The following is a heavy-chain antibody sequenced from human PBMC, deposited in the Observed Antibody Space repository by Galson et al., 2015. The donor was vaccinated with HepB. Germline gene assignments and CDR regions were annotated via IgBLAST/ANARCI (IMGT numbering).Heavy chain of an antibody. D-gene: IGHD3-3*01. CDR1: GFTFSSYA. J-gene: IGHJ4*02. V-gene: IGHV3-30-3*01. Sequence: SLRLSCAASGFTFSSYAMHWVRQAPGKGLEWVAVISYDGSNKYYADSVKGRFTISRDNSKNTLYLQMNSLRAEDTAVYYCARDLLGFLEGYYFDYWGQGTLVTVSS. CDR3: ARDLLGFLEGYYFDY. CDR2: ISYDGSNK.